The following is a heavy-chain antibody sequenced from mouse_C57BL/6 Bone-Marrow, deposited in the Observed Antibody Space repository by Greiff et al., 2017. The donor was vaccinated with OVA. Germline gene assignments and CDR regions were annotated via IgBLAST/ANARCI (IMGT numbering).Heavy chain of an antibody. CDR3: ARPNWDGDY. D-gene: IGHD4-1*01. V-gene: IGHV1-76*01. CDR2: IYPGSGNT. Sequence: LVESGAELVRPGASVKLSCKASGYTFTDYYINWVKQRPGQGLEWIARIYPGSGNTYYNEKFKGKATLTAEKSSSTAYMQLSSLTSEDSAVYFCARPNWDGDYWGKGTTLTVSS. J-gene: IGHJ2*01. CDR1: GYTFTDYY.